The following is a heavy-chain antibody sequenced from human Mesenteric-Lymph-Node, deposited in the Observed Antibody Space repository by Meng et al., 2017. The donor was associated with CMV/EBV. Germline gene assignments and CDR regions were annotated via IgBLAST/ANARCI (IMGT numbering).Heavy chain of an antibody. J-gene: IGHJ4*02. CDR3: ARDSGSGTWPSDC. Sequence: SETLSLTCTVSGGSISSYYWSWIRQPPGKGLEWIGYIYYSGSTNYNPSLKSRVTISVDTSKNQFSLKLSSVTAADTAVYYCARDSGSGTWPSDCWGQGTLVTVSS. CDR1: GGSISSYY. V-gene: IGHV4-59*01. D-gene: IGHD1-26*01. CDR2: IYYSGST.